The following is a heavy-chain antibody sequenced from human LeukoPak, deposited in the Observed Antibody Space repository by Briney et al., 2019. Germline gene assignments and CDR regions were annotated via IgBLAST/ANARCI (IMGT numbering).Heavy chain of an antibody. V-gene: IGHV4-34*01. CDR1: GGSFSGYY. CDR2: INHSGST. CDR3: ASGGAITMVRGVITYFDY. Sequence: SETLSLTCAVYGGSFSGYYWSLIRQPRGKGLEWIGEINHSGSTNYNPSLKSRVTISVDTSKNQFSLKLSSVTAADTAVYYCASGGAITMVRGVITYFDYWGQGTLVTVSS. D-gene: IGHD3-10*01. J-gene: IGHJ4*02.